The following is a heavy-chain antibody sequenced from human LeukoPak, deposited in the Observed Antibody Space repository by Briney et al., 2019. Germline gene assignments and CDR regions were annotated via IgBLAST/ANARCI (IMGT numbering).Heavy chain of an antibody. CDR3: ARVGCSTTSCYGTWFDP. J-gene: IGHJ5*02. Sequence: SEILSLTCAVSGYSTSSGYYWGWIRQPPGKGLEWIGSIYHSGSTYYNPSLKSRVSISVDTSKNQFSLKLSSVTAADTAVYYCARVGCSTTSCYGTWFDPWGQGTLVTVSS. V-gene: IGHV4-38-2*01. D-gene: IGHD2-2*01. CDR1: GYSTSSGYY. CDR2: IYHSGST.